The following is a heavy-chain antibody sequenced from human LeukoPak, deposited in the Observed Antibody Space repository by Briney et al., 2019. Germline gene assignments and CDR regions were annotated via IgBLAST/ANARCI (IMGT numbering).Heavy chain of an antibody. CDR1: GGSFSGYY. CDR3: ARAKDYFDY. J-gene: IGHJ4*02. CDR2: INHSGST. Sequence: PSETLSLTCAVYGGSFSGYYWSWIRQPPGKGLEWIGEINHSGSTYYNPSLKSRVTISVDTSKNQFSLKLSSVTAADTAVYYCARAKDYFDYWGQGTLVTVSS. V-gene: IGHV4-34*01.